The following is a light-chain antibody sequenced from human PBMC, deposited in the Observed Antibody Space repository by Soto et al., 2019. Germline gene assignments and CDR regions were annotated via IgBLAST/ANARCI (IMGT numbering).Light chain of an antibody. CDR1: QAISTW. J-gene: IGKJ1*01. CDR3: QQANSFPRT. CDR2: AAS. V-gene: IGKV1D-12*01. Sequence: DIQMTQSPSSVSASVGDRVTITCRASQAISTWLAWYQQKPGQAPKLLIYAASNLQTGVPSRFSGSGSGTYFTLTISSLQPEDFATYYCQQANSFPRTFGQGTKVEIK.